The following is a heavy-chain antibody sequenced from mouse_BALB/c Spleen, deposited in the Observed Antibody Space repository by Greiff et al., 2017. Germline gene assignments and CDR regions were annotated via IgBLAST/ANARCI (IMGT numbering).Heavy chain of an antibody. CDR3: APTFYYGNYDYAMDY. D-gene: IGHD2-1*01. CDR1: GYTFTSYY. Sequence: VQLQQSGPELVKPGASVKMSCKASGYTFTSYYIHWVKQRPGQGLEWIGWIYPGDGSTKYNEKFKGKTTLTADKSSSTAYMLLSSLTSEDSAIYFCAPTFYYGNYDYAMDYWGQGTSVTVSS. V-gene: IGHV1S56*01. CDR2: IYPGDGST. J-gene: IGHJ4*01.